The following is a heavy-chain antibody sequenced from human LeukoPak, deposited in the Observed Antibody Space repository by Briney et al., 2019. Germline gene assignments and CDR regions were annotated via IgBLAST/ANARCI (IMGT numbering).Heavy chain of an antibody. CDR2: INPNSGGT. J-gene: IGHJ1*01. Sequence: GASVKVSCKASGYTFTGYYMHWVRQAPGQGLEWMGWINPNSGGTNYAQKFQGRVTMTRDTSISTAYMELSRLRSDDTAVYYCARAGGYGYTRRYFQHWGQGTLVTVSS. V-gene: IGHV1-2*02. D-gene: IGHD5-18*01. CDR1: GYTFTGYY. CDR3: ARAGGYGYTRRYFQH.